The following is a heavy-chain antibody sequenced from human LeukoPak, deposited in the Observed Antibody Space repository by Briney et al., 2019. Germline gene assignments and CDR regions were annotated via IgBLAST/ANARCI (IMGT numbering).Heavy chain of an antibody. J-gene: IGHJ4*02. Sequence: GGSLRLSCAASGFTVTTNYMIWVRQAPGKGLEWVAFIFFDGSKKYYADSVKGRFTVSRDNSNNTLILQLNSLRAEDTAVYYCARGGHYGRAFDYWGQGILVTVSS. CDR2: IFFDGSKK. V-gene: IGHV3-33*08. D-gene: IGHD4-17*01. CDR1: GFTVTTNY. CDR3: ARGGHYGRAFDY.